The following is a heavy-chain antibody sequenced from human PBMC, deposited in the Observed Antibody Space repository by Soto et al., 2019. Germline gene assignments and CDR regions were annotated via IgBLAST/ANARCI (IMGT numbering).Heavy chain of an antibody. V-gene: IGHV1-2*02. CDR1: GYPVTAYY. Sequence: QLHLVQSGAVVKKPGASVTVSCSASGYPVTAYYMHWVRQAPGRGLEWMGGINPATGAAKYTQTFPGRVTMTRDTSTSKVFMEPSGLTSGNTARFYCARGGGVGVAGSAAFDMWGQGTLVTVSS. CDR2: INPATGAA. D-gene: IGHD3-3*01. CDR3: ARGGGVGVAGSAAFDM. J-gene: IGHJ3*02.